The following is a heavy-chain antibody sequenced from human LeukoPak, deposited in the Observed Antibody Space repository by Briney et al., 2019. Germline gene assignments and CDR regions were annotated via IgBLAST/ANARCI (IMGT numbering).Heavy chain of an antibody. CDR1: GGSISSSSYY. J-gene: IGHJ4*02. V-gene: IGHV4-39*01. D-gene: IGHD1-26*01. Sequence: SETLSLTCTVSGGSISSSSYYWGWIRQPPGKGLEWIGSIYYSGSTYYNPSLKSRVTISVDTSKNQFSLKLSSVTAADTAVYYCARGGSYYRLFDYWGQGTLVTVSS. CDR2: IYYSGST. CDR3: ARGGSYYRLFDY.